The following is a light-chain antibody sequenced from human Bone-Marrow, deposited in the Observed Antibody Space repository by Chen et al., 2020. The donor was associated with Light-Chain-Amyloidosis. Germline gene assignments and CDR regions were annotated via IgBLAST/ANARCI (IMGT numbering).Light chain of an antibody. CDR1: SSDVGGYNY. V-gene: IGLV2-14*01. CDR2: DVS. Sequence: HSALTQPASVSASPGQSITISCPGTSSDVGGYNYVPWYQQHPGKAPKLMIYDVSNRPSGVSNRFSGSKSGNTASLTISGLQAEDEADYYCSSYTSSSTLYVFGTGTKVTVL. J-gene: IGLJ1*01. CDR3: SSYTSSSTLYV.